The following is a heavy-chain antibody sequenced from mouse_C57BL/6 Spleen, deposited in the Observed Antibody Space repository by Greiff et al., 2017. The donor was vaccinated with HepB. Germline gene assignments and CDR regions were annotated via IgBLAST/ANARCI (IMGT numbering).Heavy chain of an antibody. J-gene: IGHJ2*01. CDR1: GYTFTSYW. Sequence: QVQLKQPGAELVRPGSSVKLSCKASGYTFTSYWMHWVKQRPIQGLEWIGNIDPSDSETHYNQKFKDKATLTVDKSSSTAYMQLSSLTSEDSAVYYCARWHYGNFDYWGQGTTLTVSS. V-gene: IGHV1-52*01. CDR2: IDPSDSET. D-gene: IGHD1-1*01. CDR3: ARWHYGNFDY.